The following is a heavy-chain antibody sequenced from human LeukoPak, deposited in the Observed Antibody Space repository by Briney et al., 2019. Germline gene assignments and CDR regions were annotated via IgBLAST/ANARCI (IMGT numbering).Heavy chain of an antibody. V-gene: IGHV4-4*02. CDR1: GGSISSSNW. CDR3: ARQSQYSGYQAPDY. J-gene: IGHJ4*02. D-gene: IGHD5-12*01. Sequence: PSETLSLTCAVSGGSISSSNWWSWVRQPPGKGLEWIGEIYHSGSTNYNPSLKSRVTISVDKSKNQFSLKLSSVTAADTAVYYCARQSQYSGYQAPDYWGQGTLVTVSS. CDR2: IYHSGST.